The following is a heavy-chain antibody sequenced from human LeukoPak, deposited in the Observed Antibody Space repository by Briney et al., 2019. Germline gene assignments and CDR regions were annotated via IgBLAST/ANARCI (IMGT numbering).Heavy chain of an antibody. CDR3: ARDLDGSSWYLDY. Sequence: ASVKVSCKVSGYALTELSMHWVRQAPGQGLEWMGIINLTVGSTTFAQKFQGRVTMTRDTSTSTVYMELSSLRSEDTAVYYCARDLDGSSWYLDYWGQGTLVTVSS. J-gene: IGHJ4*02. D-gene: IGHD6-13*01. V-gene: IGHV1-46*01. CDR1: GYALTELS. CDR2: INLTVGST.